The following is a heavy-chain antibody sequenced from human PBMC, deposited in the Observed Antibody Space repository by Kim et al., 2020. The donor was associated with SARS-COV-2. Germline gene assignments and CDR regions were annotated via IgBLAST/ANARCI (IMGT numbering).Heavy chain of an antibody. J-gene: IGHJ6*02. Sequence: ASVKVSCKASGYTFTSYGISWVRQAPGQGLEWMGGISAYNGNTNYAQKLQGRVTITTDTSTSTAYMELRSLRSDDTAVYYCVSGSGYSSSWYYYYGMDVWGQGTTVTVSS. CDR3: VSGSGYSSSWYYYYGMDV. V-gene: IGHV1-18*01. D-gene: IGHD6-13*01. CDR1: GYTFTSYG. CDR2: ISAYNGNT.